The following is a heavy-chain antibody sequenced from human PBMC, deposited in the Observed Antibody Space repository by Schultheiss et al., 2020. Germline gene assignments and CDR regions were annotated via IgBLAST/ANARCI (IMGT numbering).Heavy chain of an antibody. Sequence: ASVKVSCKASGYTFTGYYMHWVRQAPGQGLEWMGWISAYNGNTNYAQKLQGRVTMTTDTSTSTAYMELRSLRSDDTAVYYCARAIDDVGDYSYWGQGTLVTVSS. CDR3: ARAIDDVGDYSY. D-gene: IGHD4-17*01. J-gene: IGHJ4*02. V-gene: IGHV1-18*04. CDR2: ISAYNGNT. CDR1: GYTFTGYY.